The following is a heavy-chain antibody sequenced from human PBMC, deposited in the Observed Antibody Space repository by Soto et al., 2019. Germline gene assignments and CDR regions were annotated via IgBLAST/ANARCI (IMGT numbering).Heavy chain of an antibody. CDR1: GGSISSGGYY. J-gene: IGHJ4*02. V-gene: IGHV4-31*03. CDR2: IYYSGST. Sequence: QVQLQESGPGLVKPSQTLSLTCTVSGGSISSGGYYWSWIRQHPGKGLEWIGYIYYSGSTYYNPSLKSRVTISVYTSKNQSSLELSSVTAADTAVYYCARITGKAADYWGQGTLVTVSS. CDR3: ARITGKAADY. D-gene: IGHD1-20*01.